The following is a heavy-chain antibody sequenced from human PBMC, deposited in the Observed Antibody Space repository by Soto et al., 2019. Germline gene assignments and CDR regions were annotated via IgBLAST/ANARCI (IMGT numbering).Heavy chain of an antibody. CDR3: ARLTIPDSWSGYTSVKYYYYGMDV. CDR2: IDPSDSYT. J-gene: IGHJ6*02. CDR1: GYSFTSYW. Sequence: PGESLKISCKGSGYSFTSYWISWVRQMPGKGLEWMGRIDPSDSYTNYSPSFQGHVTISADKSISTAYLQWSSLKASDTAMYYCARLTIPDSWSGYTSVKYYYYGMDVWGQGTTVTVSS. D-gene: IGHD3-3*01. V-gene: IGHV5-10-1*01.